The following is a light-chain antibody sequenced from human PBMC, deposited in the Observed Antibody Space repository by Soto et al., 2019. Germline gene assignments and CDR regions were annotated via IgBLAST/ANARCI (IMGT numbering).Light chain of an antibody. J-gene: IGKJ1*01. CDR1: QTISSW. V-gene: IGKV1-5*03. Sequence: IQMTQAPSTLSGSLVDRVTITCRPRQTISSWLAWYQQKPGKAPKLLIYKASTLKSGVPSRFSGSGSGTDFTLTISSLQAEDVAVYYCQQYYSTPPTTFGQGTKVDIK. CDR3: QQYYSTPPTT. CDR2: KAS.